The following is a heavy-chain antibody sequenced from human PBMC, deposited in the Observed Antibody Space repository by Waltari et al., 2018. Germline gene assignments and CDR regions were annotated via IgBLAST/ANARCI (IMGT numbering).Heavy chain of an antibody. CDR1: GFAFSDYY. D-gene: IGHD1-1*01. CDR2: IRASGNTR. J-gene: IGHJ3*02. Sequence: QVQLVESGGVLVKPGGSLRLSCAASGFAFSDYYMNWIRQAPGKGLEWVSYIRASGNTRDYADSVKGRFTISRDNAKSSMFLQMNSLRADDTAVYFCVRGEPGDAFDIWGQGTVVSVSS. V-gene: IGHV3-11*04. CDR3: VRGEPGDAFDI.